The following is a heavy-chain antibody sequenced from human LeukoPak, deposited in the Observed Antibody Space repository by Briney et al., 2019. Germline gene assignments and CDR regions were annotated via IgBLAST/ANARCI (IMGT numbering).Heavy chain of an antibody. CDR2: IYYSGST. CDR1: GGSISNSSYY. Sequence: SETLSLTCTVSGGSISNSSYYWVGIRPPPGKGLEWIGSIYYSGSTSYTPSLTSRVTISVDTSKNQFSLKLSSVTAADTAVYYCARGSNYVSSYYYYYYMDVWGKRTTVTASS. V-gene: IGHV4-39*07. J-gene: IGHJ6*03. D-gene: IGHD4-11*01. CDR3: ARGSNYVSSYYYYYYMDV.